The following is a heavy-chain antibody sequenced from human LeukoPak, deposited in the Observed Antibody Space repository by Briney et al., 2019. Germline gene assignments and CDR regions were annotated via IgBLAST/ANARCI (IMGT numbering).Heavy chain of an antibody. J-gene: IGHJ4*02. CDR1: GGSISSYY. V-gene: IGHV4-59*01. CDR2: IYYSGST. Sequence: PSETLSLTCTVSGGSISSYYWSWIRQPPGKGLEWIGYIYYSGSTNYNPSLKSRVTISVDTSKNQFSLKLSSVTAADTAVYYCAGTYYYDSIGYFDYWGQGTLVTVSS. CDR3: AGTYYYDSIGYFDY. D-gene: IGHD3-22*01.